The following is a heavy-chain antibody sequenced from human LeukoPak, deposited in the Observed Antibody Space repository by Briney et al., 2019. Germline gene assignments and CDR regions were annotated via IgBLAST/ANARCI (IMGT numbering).Heavy chain of an antibody. V-gene: IGHV4-4*07. J-gene: IGHJ3*02. CDR2: IYTSGST. CDR1: GGSISSYY. D-gene: IGHD6-19*01. Sequence: SETLSLTCTVSGGSISSYYWSWIRQPAPQGLEWIGRIYTSGSTNYNPSLKSRVTMSVDTSKNQFSLKLSSVTAADTAVYYCARGISSGWYGAFEIWGQGTMVTVSS. CDR3: ARGISSGWYGAFEI.